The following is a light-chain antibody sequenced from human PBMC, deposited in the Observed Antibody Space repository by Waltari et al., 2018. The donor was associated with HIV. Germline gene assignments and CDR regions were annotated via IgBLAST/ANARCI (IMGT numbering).Light chain of an antibody. CDR2: DVS. V-gene: IGLV2-23*02. CDR3: CSYVSEIVPCV. J-gene: IGLJ3*02. CDR1: SSDIGAYNL. Sequence: QTALTQPASVSGSPGQSITISCTGTSSDIGAYNLVSWYQQHPGKAPKLLIYDVSARPAGVSNRFTGSKSGNTASLTISGLQAEDEADYYCCSYVSEIVPCVFGGGTKLTVL.